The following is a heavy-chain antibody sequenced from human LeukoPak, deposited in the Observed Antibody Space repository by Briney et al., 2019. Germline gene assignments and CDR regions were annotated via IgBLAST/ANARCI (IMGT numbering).Heavy chain of an antibody. V-gene: IGHV1-18*01. D-gene: IGHD6-19*01. Sequence: ASVKVSCKASGYTFTSYGISWVRQAPGQGLEWMGWISPYNGNTNYAQKLQGRVTMTTDTSTSTAYMELRSLRSDDTAVYYCARDQEAVAGNFPSSDYWGQGTLVTVSS. CDR3: ARDQEAVAGNFPSSDY. CDR1: GYTFTSYG. J-gene: IGHJ4*02. CDR2: ISPYNGNT.